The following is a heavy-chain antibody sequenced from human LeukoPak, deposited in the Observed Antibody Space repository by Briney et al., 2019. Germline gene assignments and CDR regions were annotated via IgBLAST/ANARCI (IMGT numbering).Heavy chain of an antibody. D-gene: IGHD6-13*01. CDR1: GGSFSGYY. V-gene: IGHV4-34*01. CDR3: ARVGIAAATLDY. J-gene: IGHJ4*02. Sequence: SGTLSLTCAVYGGSFSGYYWSWIRQPPGKGLEWIGEINHSGSTNYNPSLKGRVTISVDTSKNQFSLKLSSVTAADTAVYYCARVGIAAATLDYWGQGTLVTVSS. CDR2: INHSGST.